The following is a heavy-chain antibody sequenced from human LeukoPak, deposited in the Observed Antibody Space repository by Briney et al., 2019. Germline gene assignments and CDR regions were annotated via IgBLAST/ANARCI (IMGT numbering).Heavy chain of an antibody. D-gene: IGHD2-8*02. CDR3: ARGVRGGVPAHSPSKYYFDY. CDR1: DGSISSGGYS. J-gene: IGHJ4*02. V-gene: IGHV4-30-2*01. Sequence: PSETLSLTCAVSDGSISSGGYSWSWIRQPPGKGLEWIGYIYHSGSTYYNPSLKSRVTISVDRSKNQFSLKLSSVTAADTAVYYCARGVRGGVPAHSPSKYYFDYWGQGTLVTVSS. CDR2: IYHSGST.